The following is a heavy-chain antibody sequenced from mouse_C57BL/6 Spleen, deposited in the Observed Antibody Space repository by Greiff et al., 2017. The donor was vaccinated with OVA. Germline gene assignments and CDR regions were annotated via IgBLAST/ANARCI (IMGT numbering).Heavy chain of an antibody. V-gene: IGHV1-53*01. CDR3: ARGAAGDSWFAY. J-gene: IGHJ3*01. CDR2: INPSNGGN. CDR1: GYTFTSYW. Sequence: QVQLQQPGTELVKPGASVKLSCKASGYTFTSYWMHWVKQRPGKGLEWIGNINPSNGGNNYNEKFKSKATLTVDKTTSTAYMQLSSLTSEYSAVYYCARGAAGDSWFAYWGQGTLVTVSA.